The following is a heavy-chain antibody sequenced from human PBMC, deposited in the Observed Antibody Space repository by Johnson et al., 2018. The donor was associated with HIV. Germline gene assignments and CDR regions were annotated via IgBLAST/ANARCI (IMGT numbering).Heavy chain of an antibody. V-gene: IGHV3-30*19. D-gene: IGHD3-22*01. CDR2: ISYDGSDK. CDR3: GRGSRYTYDNDDAHLLHAFEI. CDR1: GFTFSKYG. J-gene: IGHJ3*02. Sequence: QVQLVESGGGVVQPGKSLRLTCEASGFTFSKYGMHWVRQTPGKGLEWVAVISYDGSDKDYADSVKGRFTISRDSSKNTLYRQMTSLRAEDTAVYYCGRGSRYTYDNDDAHLLHAFEIGGQGTVVTVSS.